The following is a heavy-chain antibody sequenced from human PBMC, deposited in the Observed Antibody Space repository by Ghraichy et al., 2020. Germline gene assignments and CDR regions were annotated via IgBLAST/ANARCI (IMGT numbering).Heavy chain of an antibody. V-gene: IGHV3-73*01. CDR1: GFTFSGSS. D-gene: IGHD2-21*01. CDR3: TRQGPSPRDDFDY. J-gene: IGHJ4*02. CDR2: VSVNAYNYAT. Sequence: GGSLRLSCAGSGFTFSGSSIIWVRQASGKGLEWVGRVSVNAYNYATAYAASVRGRFTISRDDSENTAFLQMNSLQTDDTAVYYCTRQGPSPRDDFDYWGQGTLVTVSS.